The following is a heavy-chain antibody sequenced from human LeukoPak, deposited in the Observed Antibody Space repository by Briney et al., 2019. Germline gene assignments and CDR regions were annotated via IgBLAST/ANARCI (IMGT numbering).Heavy chain of an antibody. CDR1: GFTFTISA. J-gene: IGHJ1*01. CDR2: IVVGSGNT. Sequence: SVNVSCTASGFTFTISAVQWVRQARGQRLEWIGWIVVGSGNTNYAQKFQERVTITRDMSTSTAYMELSSLRSEDTAVYYCAAEMFSGSYPEYFQHWGQGTLVTVTS. V-gene: IGHV1-58*01. D-gene: IGHD1-26*01. CDR3: AAEMFSGSYPEYFQH.